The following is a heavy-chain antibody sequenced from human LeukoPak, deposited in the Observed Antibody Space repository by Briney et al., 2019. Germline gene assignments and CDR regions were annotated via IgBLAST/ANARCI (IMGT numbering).Heavy chain of an antibody. D-gene: IGHD3-22*01. CDR2: IDWDDEK. CDR1: GFSLSTSGMR. J-gene: IGHJ4*02. V-gene: IGHV2-70*04. CDR3: ARKSSGYYFDY. Sequence: KESGPALVKPTQTLTLTCTFSGFSLSTSGMRVSWIRQPPGKALEWLARIDWDDEKFYSKSLKTRLTISKDTSQNQVVLTMTNMDPVDTATYYCARKSSGYYFDYWGQGTLVTVSS.